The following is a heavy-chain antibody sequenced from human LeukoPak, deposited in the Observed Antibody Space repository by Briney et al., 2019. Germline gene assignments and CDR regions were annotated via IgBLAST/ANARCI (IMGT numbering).Heavy chain of an antibody. D-gene: IGHD6-19*01. CDR1: GFTFSSYE. V-gene: IGHV3-48*03. J-gene: IGHJ4*02. CDR3: ARDRRATGGSGWYRVVRFDY. Sequence: GGSLRLSCAASGFTFSSYEMNWVRQAPGKGLEWGSYISISGSTIYYADSVKGRFTISRDNAKNSLYLQMNSLRAEDTAVYYCARDRRATGGSGWYRVVRFDYWGQGTLVTVSS. CDR2: ISISGSTI.